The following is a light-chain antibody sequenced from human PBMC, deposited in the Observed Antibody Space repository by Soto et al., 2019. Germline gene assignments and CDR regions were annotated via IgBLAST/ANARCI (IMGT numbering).Light chain of an antibody. Sequence: AIRMTQSPSSFSASTGDRVTITCRASQGISSYLAWYQQKPGKAHKLMIYAAYTLQSGVQSRFSGSGSGTDFTLSIRSLQPEDFATYYCKQSYRTPLTFGGGTKVDNK. V-gene: IGKV1-8*01. CDR2: AAY. J-gene: IGKJ4*01. CDR1: QGISSY. CDR3: KQSYRTPLT.